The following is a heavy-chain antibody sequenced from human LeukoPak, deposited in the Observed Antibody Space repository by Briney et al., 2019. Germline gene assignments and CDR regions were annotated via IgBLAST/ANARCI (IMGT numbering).Heavy chain of an antibody. CDR3: ASGARTSSAYYYYYYYMDV. D-gene: IGHD4/OR15-4a*01. V-gene: IGHV1-18*01. Sequence: ASVKVSCKASGYTFTSYGISWVRQAPGQGLEWMGWISAYNGNTNYAQKLQGRVTMTTDTSTSTAYMELRSLRSDDAAVYYCASGARTSSAYYYYYYYMDVWGKGTTVTVSS. CDR2: ISAYNGNT. CDR1: GYTFTSYG. J-gene: IGHJ6*03.